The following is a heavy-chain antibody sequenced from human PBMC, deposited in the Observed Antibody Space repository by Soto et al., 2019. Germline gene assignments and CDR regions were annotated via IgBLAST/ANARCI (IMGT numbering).Heavy chain of an antibody. CDR1: GGSFSGYY. CDR2: INHSGST. J-gene: IGHJ6*02. Sequence: SETLSLTCAVYGGSFSGYYWSWIRQPPGKGLEWIGEINHSGSTNYNPSLKSRVTISVDTSKNQFSLKLSSVTAADTAVYYCARSEGKSSSWYFYYYYGMGVWGQGTTVTVSS. CDR3: ARSEGKSSSWYFYYYYGMGV. V-gene: IGHV4-34*01. D-gene: IGHD6-13*01.